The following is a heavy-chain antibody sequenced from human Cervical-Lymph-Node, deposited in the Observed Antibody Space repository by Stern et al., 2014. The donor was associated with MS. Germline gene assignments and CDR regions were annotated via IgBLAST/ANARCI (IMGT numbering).Heavy chain of an antibody. D-gene: IGHD1-26*01. Sequence: VQLVESGGGVVQPGRSLRLSCVASGFTFSHSGMHWVRQAPGQGLEWVALRSYDGSSEYYADSVKGRFSISRDSSKSTVFLQMNSLTVEDTAVYYCAKDQGVGTPTSSYGMDVWGQGTTVTVSS. V-gene: IGHV3-30*18. CDR1: GFTFSHSG. CDR2: RSYDGSSE. J-gene: IGHJ6*02. CDR3: AKDQGVGTPTSSYGMDV.